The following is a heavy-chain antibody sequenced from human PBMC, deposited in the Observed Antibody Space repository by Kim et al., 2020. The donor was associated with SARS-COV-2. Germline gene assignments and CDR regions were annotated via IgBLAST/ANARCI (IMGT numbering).Heavy chain of an antibody. J-gene: IGHJ6*02. CDR3: ARDPALYYYGSGSYWGPSYYYYYGMDV. Sequence: SETLSLTCTVSGGSISSGGYYWSWIRQHPGKGLEWIGYIYYSGSTYYNPSLKSRVTISVDTSKNQYSLKLSSVTAADTAVYYCARDPALYYYGSGSYWGPSYYYYYGMDVWGQGTTVTVSS. CDR1: GGSISSGGYY. D-gene: IGHD3-10*01. V-gene: IGHV4-31*03. CDR2: IYYSGST.